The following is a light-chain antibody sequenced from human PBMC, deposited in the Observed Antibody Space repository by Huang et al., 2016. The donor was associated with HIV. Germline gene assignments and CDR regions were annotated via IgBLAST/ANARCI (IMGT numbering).Light chain of an antibody. CDR3: MQGTHWPGT. CDR2: QVS. CDR1: QSLVSSDGDTY. Sequence: DVVMTQAPLSLPVTLGQPASMFCKSSQSLVSSDGDTYLNWVQQRPGQAPRRLIYQVSNRDSGVPQRFSGSGSGTHFTLRIKTVEAEDVAIYYCMQGTHWPGTFGPGTKMDI. V-gene: IGKV2-30*01. J-gene: IGKJ1*01.